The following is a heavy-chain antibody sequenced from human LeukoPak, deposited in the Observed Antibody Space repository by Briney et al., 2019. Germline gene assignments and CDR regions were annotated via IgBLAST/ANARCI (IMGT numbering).Heavy chain of an antibody. D-gene: IGHD3-22*01. CDR2: IYHSGST. Sequence: SETLSLTCAVSGGSISSGGYSWSWIRQPPGKGLEWIGYIYHSGSTYYNPSLKSRVTISVDRSKNQFSPKLSSVTAADTAVYYCARAAYDRYGMDVWGQGTTVTVSS. V-gene: IGHV4-30-2*01. J-gene: IGHJ6*02. CDR3: ARAAYDRYGMDV. CDR1: GGSISSGGYS.